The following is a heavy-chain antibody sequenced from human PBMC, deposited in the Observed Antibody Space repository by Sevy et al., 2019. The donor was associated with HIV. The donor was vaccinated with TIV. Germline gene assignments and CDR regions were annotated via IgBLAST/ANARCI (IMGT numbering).Heavy chain of an antibody. V-gene: IGHV3-23*01. CDR1: GFTFSSYA. J-gene: IGHJ6*02. Sequence: GGSLRLSCAASGFTFSSYAMSWVRQAPGKGLEWVSTIRGSGGSTYYADYVKGRFTISRDNSKNTLYLQMNSLRAEDTAVYYCHGDYDSSQLASYYYYGMDVWGQGTTVTVSS. D-gene: IGHD3-22*01. CDR2: IRGSGGST. CDR3: HGDYDSSQLASYYYYGMDV.